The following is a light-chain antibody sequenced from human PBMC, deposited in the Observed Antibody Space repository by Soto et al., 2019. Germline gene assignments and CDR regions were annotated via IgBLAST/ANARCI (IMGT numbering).Light chain of an antibody. V-gene: IGKV3-20*01. Sequence: EIVLTQSPGTLSLSPGEGATLSCRASQSVSSGYLAWYQQKPGQAPTLLINGASNRAAGIPDRFSGSGSGTEVTLTISRLEAEDFAVYYCQQYAGPSRTFGQGTKVEIK. CDR2: GAS. J-gene: IGKJ1*01. CDR1: QSVSSGY. CDR3: QQYAGPSRT.